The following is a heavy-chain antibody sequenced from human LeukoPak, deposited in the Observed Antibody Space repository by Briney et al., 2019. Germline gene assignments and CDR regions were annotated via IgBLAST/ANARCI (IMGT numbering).Heavy chain of an antibody. Sequence: PSETLSLTCAVSGGSISSGGYSWSWIRQPPGKGLEWIGEINHSGSTNYNPSLKSRVTISVDTSKNQFSLKLSSVTAADTAVYYCARGTHGGGSGPSIDYWGQGTLVTVSS. D-gene: IGHD3-10*01. V-gene: IGHV4-30-2*01. CDR3: ARGTHGGGSGPSIDY. CDR1: GGSISSGGYS. CDR2: INHSGST. J-gene: IGHJ4*02.